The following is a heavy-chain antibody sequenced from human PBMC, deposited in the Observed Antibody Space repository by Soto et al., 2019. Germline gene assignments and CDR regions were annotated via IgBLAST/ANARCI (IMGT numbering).Heavy chain of an antibody. Sequence: GESLKISCKGSGYSFTSYWVSWVRQMPGKGLEWMGRIDPSDSYTNYSPSFQGHVTISADKSISTAYLQWSSLKASDTAMYYCARPGTHFYYYGMDVWGQGTTVTVSS. D-gene: IGHD1-1*01. CDR2: IDPSDSYT. J-gene: IGHJ6*02. CDR1: GYSFTSYW. CDR3: ARPGTHFYYYGMDV. V-gene: IGHV5-10-1*01.